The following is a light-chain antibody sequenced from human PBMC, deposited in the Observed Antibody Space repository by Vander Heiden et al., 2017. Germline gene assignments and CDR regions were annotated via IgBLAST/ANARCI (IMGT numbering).Light chain of an antibody. CDR1: SRDVRGYHC. V-gene: IGLV2-14*01. CDR2: EVS. CDR3: SSYTSSSSYV. J-gene: IGLJ1*01. Sequence: QSALTQPASVSGSPGQSTTISCPGTSRDVRGYHCVLCYQQHPGKAPKLMIYEVSNRPSGVANRFAGSKSGNTASLTISGLQDEDEADYYCSSYTSSSSYVFGTGTKVTVL.